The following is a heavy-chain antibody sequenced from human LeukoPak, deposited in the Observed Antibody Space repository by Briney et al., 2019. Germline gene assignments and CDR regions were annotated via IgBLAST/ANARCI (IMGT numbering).Heavy chain of an antibody. V-gene: IGHV3-23*01. CDR2: ISGSGGST. J-gene: IGHJ4*02. CDR1: GFTLSSYA. Sequence: QPGGSLRLSCAASGFTLSSYAMSWVRQAPGKGLEWVSAISGSGGSTYYADSVKGRFTISRDNSKNTLYLQMNSLRGEDTAVYYCGREIQAPGKTLEYWGQGTLVTVSS. CDR3: GREIQAPGKTLEY.